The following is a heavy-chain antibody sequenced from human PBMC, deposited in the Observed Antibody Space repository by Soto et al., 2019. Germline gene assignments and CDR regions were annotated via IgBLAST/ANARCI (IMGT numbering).Heavy chain of an antibody. D-gene: IGHD2-2*01. Sequence: AGSLRLSCAASGFTFSNYGMHWVRQTPGKGLEWVALILYDGSNKYYGDSVKGRFTISRDNSKNTLYLQVSSLRAEDTAVYYCAKSRDAYNFYFYYGMDVWGQGTTVTVSS. CDR1: GFTFSNYG. CDR2: ILYDGSNK. V-gene: IGHV3-30*18. CDR3: AKSRDAYNFYFYYGMDV. J-gene: IGHJ6*02.